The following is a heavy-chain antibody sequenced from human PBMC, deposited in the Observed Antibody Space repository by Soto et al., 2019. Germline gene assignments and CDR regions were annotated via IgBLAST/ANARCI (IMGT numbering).Heavy chain of an antibody. CDR1: GGSISSSSYY. CDR3: ARLQDCSSTSCYVDPFDY. CDR2: IYYSGST. J-gene: IGHJ4*02. V-gene: IGHV4-39*01. Sequence: QLQLQESGPGLVKPSETLSLTCTVSGGSISSSSYYWGWIRQPPGKGLEWIGSIYYSGSTYYNPSLKSRVTISVDTSKNQFSLKLSSVTAADTAVYYCARLQDCSSTSCYVDPFDYWGQGTLVTVSS. D-gene: IGHD2-2*01.